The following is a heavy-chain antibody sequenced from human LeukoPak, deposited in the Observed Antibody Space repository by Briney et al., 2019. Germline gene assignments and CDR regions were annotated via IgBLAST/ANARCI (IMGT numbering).Heavy chain of an antibody. CDR1: GYTFTGYY. J-gene: IGHJ4*02. CDR2: INPNSGGT. CDR3: ARGRVGYYYDSSGYLVFGY. D-gene: IGHD3-22*01. Sequence: ASVKVSCKASGYTFTGYYMHWVRQAPGQGLEWMGWINPNSGGTNYAQKFQGRVTMTRDTSISTAYMELSRLRSGDTAVYYCARGRVGYYYDSSGYLVFGYWGQGTLVTVSS. V-gene: IGHV1-2*02.